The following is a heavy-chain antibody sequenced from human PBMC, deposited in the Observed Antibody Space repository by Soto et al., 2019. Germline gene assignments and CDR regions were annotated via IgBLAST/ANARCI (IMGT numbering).Heavy chain of an antibody. J-gene: IGHJ4*02. V-gene: IGHV1-69*06. D-gene: IGHD6-13*01. Sequence: ASVKVSCKASGGTFGSYSISWVRQAPGQGLEWMGGIIGIFGTANYAQKFQGRVTITADKSTSTAYMELSSLRSEDTAVYYCARQQGTAAANDYWGQGTLVTVSS. CDR2: IIGIFGTA. CDR1: GGTFGSYS. CDR3: ARQQGTAAANDY.